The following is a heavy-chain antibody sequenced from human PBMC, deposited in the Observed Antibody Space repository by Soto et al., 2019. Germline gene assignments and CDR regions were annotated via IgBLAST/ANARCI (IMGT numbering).Heavy chain of an antibody. D-gene: IGHD3-9*01. CDR1: GFTFSSYG. Sequence: GGPLRLSCAAYGFTFSSYGMHWVRQAPGKGLERVAVISYDGSNKYYADSVKGRFTISRDNCKNTLYLQMNSLRAEDTAVYYCTKDSGRPELLFFDWLLDVRDDYYYYYGMDVWGQGTTVTVSS. V-gene: IGHV3-30*18. CDR3: TKDSGRPELLFFDWLLDVRDDYYYYYGMDV. CDR2: ISYDGSNK. J-gene: IGHJ6*02.